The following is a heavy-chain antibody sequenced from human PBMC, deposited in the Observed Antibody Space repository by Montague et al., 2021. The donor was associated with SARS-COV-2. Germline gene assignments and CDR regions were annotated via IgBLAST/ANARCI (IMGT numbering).Heavy chain of an antibody. J-gene: IGHJ5*02. CDR2: IYYTANT. CDR1: GGSIISTTSN. D-gene: IGHD5-12*01. V-gene: IGHV4-39*01. CDR3: ARDRLRDGGFDP. Sequence: SETLSLTCTVSGGSIISTTSNWGWIRQPPGKGLEWIGSIYYTANTYYTPSLKTRVTISVDTSKNQFSLRLRSVTAADTAVYYCARDRLRDGGFDPWGQGTLVTVSS.